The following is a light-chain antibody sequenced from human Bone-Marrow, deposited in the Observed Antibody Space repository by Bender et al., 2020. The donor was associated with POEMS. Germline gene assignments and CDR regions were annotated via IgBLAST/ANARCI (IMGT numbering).Light chain of an antibody. V-gene: IGLV2-8*01. Sequence: QSALTQPPSASGSPGQAVTISCTGTSSDIGTYNYVSWYQHHPGKAPKLIIYEVRQRPSGVPDRFSGSKSGNTASLTISGLQADDEADYYCSSYTVSNTWVFGGGTKLTVL. J-gene: IGLJ3*02. CDR1: SSDIGTYNY. CDR2: EVR. CDR3: SSYTVSNTWV.